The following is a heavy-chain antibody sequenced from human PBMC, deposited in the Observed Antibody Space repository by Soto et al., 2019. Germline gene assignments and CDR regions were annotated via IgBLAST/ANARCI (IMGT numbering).Heavy chain of an antibody. CDR3: VRRYCGGGTCYKMDY. V-gene: IGHV3-7*01. D-gene: IGHD2-15*01. CDR2: INQDGSEK. J-gene: IGHJ4*02. CDR1: GFTFNTHY. Sequence: GGSLRLSCVVSGFTFNTHYMTWVRQAPGKGLEWVATINQDGSEKWHVDSVKARLTISRDNAKNSLYLQMNSLRAEDTALYYCVRRYCGGGTCYKMDYWGQGTQVTVSS.